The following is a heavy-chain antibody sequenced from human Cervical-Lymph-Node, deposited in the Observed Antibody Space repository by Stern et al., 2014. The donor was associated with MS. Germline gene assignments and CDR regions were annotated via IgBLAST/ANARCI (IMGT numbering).Heavy chain of an antibody. J-gene: IGHJ4*02. CDR2: ISYIGST. V-gene: IGHV4-31*03. Sequence: LQLQESGPGLVKPSQTLSLTCTVSGASISTVGYYWRWIRQHPVKGLEWIAYISYIGSTYYNPSVKSRVSISADTSKNQFSLNLTSVTAADTALYYCARSDRLWGSFDYWGQGTLVAVSS. CDR1: GASISTVGYY. D-gene: IGHD3-16*01. CDR3: ARSDRLWGSFDY.